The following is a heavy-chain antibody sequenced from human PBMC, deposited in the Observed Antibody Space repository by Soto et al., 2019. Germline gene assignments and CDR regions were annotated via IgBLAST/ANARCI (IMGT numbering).Heavy chain of an antibody. V-gene: IGHV1-3*05. CDR1: GYTFTAYA. CDR2: INPANGNT. D-gene: IGHD3-16*02. J-gene: IGHJ4*02. CDR3: TRSAISPYGGLIGPFDY. Sequence: QVQLAQSGAEERKPGASVKVSCEATGYTFTAYAMHWVRQAPGQRLEWMGWINPANGNTKYSQKFQGRLTITSDTSANTVYMELNSRTSEDTAMDYCTRSAISPYGGLIGPFDYWGQGNLVTVSS.